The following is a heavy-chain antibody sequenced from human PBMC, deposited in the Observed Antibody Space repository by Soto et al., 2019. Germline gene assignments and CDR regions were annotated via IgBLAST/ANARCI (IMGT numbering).Heavy chain of an antibody. CDR1: GFTFSSYG. D-gene: IGHD2-15*01. CDR2: ISGSGGST. CDR3: AKDRPTRDYFDY. Sequence: GGPLRLSCAASGFTFSSYGMHWVRQAPGKGLEWVSAISGSGGSTYYADSVKGRFTISRDNSKNTLYLQMNSLRAEDTAVYYCAKDRPTRDYFDYWGQGTLVTVSS. V-gene: IGHV3-23*01. J-gene: IGHJ4*02.